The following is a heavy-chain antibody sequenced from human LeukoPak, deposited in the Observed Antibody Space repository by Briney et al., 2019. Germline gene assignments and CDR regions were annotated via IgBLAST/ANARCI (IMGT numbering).Heavy chain of an antibody. D-gene: IGHD3-10*01. CDR2: IYSGGDT. V-gene: IGHV3-53*05. Sequence: PGGSLRLSCAASGFSVSSNYMSWVRQAPGKGLEWVSVIYSGGDTYYADSVKGRFTISRDNSKNTLYLQMNSLRAEDTAVYYCAREAYYYQFDYWGQGTLVTVSS. CDR3: AREAYYYQFDY. J-gene: IGHJ4*02. CDR1: GFSVSSNY.